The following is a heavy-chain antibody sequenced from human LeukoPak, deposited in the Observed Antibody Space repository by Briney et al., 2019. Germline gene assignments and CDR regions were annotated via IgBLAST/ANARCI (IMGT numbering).Heavy chain of an antibody. D-gene: IGHD3-16*02. CDR1: GGSFSGYY. J-gene: IGHJ3*02. CDR3: ARGRGSYRLGAFDI. CDR2: INHSGST. V-gene: IGHV4-34*01. Sequence: KPSETLSLTCAVYGGSFSGYYWSWIRQPPGKGLEWIGEINHSGSTNYNPSLKSRVTISVDTSKNQFSLKLSSVTAADTAVYYCARGRGSYRLGAFDIWGQGTMVTVSS.